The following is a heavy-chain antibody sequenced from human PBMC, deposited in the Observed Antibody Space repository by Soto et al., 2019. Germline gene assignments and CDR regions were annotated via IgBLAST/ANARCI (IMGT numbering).Heavy chain of an antibody. J-gene: IGHJ4*02. Sequence: GGSLVLSCVCSDLIFSNKGMHWVGQTPGKGLEWVACMSYDGGDTFYADSVKGRFTISRDNSKNTLFLHMSNLRAEDTAMYYCTIVRVADSALDHWGQGTMVTVSS. V-gene: IGHV3-30*02. D-gene: IGHD3-10*02. CDR2: MSYDGGDT. CDR1: DLIFSNKG. CDR3: TIVRVADSALDH.